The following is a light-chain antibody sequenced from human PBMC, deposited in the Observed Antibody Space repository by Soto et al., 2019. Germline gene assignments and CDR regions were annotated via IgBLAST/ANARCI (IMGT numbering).Light chain of an antibody. CDR2: GAS. V-gene: IGKV3-15*01. CDR3: QEYNTWPWT. CDR1: QSVNSN. Sequence: ETVMTQSPATLPVSPGXRATLSCRASQSVNSNLAWYQQKLGQAPRVLIYGASTRATGIPDRFSGSGSGTEFILTISSLQSEDFAVYYCQEYNTWPWTFGQGTKVEIK. J-gene: IGKJ1*01.